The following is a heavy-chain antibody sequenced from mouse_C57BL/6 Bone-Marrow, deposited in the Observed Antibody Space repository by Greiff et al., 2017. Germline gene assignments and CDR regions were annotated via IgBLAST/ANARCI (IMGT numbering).Heavy chain of an antibody. CDR2: IDPANGYT. CDR3: ATRVAVHYA. V-gene: IGHV14-3*01. D-gene: IGHD1-1*01. Sequence: EVQLQQSVAELVRPGASVKLSCTASGFNFTNTYMHWVKQRPEQGLEWIGRIDPANGYTNYAPKFQGKATITADTSSTTAYLQLSSLTSEDTAIYYYATRVAVHYAWGQGTTVTVSS. J-gene: IGHJ2*01. CDR1: GFNFTNTY.